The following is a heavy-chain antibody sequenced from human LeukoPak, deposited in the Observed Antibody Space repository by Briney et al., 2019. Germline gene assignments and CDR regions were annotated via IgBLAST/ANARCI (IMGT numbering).Heavy chain of an antibody. Sequence: PSETLSLTCTVSGGSISSGGYYWSWIRQHPGKGLEWIGYIYYSGSTYYNPSLKSRVTISVDTSKNQFSLKLSSVTAADTAVYYCARAPGYCSSTSCYEVYWFGPWGQGTLVTVSS. D-gene: IGHD2-2*01. V-gene: IGHV4-31*03. J-gene: IGHJ5*02. CDR3: ARAPGYCSSTSCYEVYWFGP. CDR2: IYYSGST. CDR1: GGSISSGGYY.